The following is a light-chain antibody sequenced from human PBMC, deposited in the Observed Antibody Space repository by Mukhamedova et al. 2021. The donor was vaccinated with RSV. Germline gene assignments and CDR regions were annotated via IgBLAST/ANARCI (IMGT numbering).Light chain of an antibody. Sequence: WYQRRVHGKAPNLLIYDASNLQTGVPLRFSGSGSGTDFTFTISSLQPEGTATYYCLQYDNLPLTFGGGTKVEIK. CDR3: LQYDNLPLT. V-gene: IGKV1-33*01. CDR2: DAS. J-gene: IGKJ4*01.